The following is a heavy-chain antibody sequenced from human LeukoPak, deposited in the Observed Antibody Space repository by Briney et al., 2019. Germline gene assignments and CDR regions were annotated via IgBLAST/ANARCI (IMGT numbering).Heavy chain of an antibody. CDR2: ISASGTST. Sequence: GGSLRLSCAASGFTFSNYALSWVRQAPGEGLEWVSAISASGTSTYYADSVKGRFTISKDNSKNALYLQMNSLRADDTAVYYCAKDRTVFRGITYYFDYWGQGTLVTVSS. D-gene: IGHD3-10*01. V-gene: IGHV3-23*01. CDR1: GFTFSNYA. J-gene: IGHJ4*02. CDR3: AKDRTVFRGITYYFDY.